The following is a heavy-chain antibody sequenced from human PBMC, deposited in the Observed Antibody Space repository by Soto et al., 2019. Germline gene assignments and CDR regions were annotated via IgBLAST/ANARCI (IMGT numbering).Heavy chain of an antibody. J-gene: IGHJ6*02. CDR2: INHSGST. V-gene: IGHV4-34*01. CDR3: AISTNPWYYYGMDV. CDR1: GGSFSGYY. Sequence: PSETLSLTCAVYGGSFSGYYWSWIRQPPGKGLEWIGEINHSGSTNYNPSLKSRVTISVDTSKNQFSLKLSSVTAADTAVYYCAISTNPWYYYGMDVWGQGTTVTVS. D-gene: IGHD2-2*01.